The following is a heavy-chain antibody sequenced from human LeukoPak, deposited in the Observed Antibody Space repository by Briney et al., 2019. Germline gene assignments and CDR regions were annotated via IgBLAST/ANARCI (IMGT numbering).Heavy chain of an antibody. CDR2: IIPILGIA. CDR3: ARSTVRDQNWFDP. CDR1: GGTFSSYA. Sequence: ASVKVSCKASGGTFSSYAISWVRQAPGQGLEWMGRIIPILGIANYAQKFQGRVTITADKSTSTAYMELSSLRSEDTAVYYCARSTVRDQNWFDPWGQGTLVTVSS. J-gene: IGHJ5*02. V-gene: IGHV1-69*04. D-gene: IGHD3-10*01.